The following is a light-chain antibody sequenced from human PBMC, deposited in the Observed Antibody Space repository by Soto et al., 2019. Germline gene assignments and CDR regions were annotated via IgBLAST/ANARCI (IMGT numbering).Light chain of an antibody. V-gene: IGLV2-11*01. Sequence: QSALTHPRSVSGSPGQSVTISCTGTSSDVGGYNYVSWYQQHPGKAPKLMIYDVSKRPSGVPDRFSGSKSGNTASLTISGLQAEDEADYYCCSYAGSFPWVFGGGTKLTVL. CDR1: SSDVGGYNY. J-gene: IGLJ3*02. CDR3: CSYAGSFPWV. CDR2: DVS.